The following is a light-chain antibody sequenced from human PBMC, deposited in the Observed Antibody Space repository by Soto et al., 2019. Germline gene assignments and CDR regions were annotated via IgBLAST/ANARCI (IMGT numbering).Light chain of an antibody. Sequence: QSALTQPRSVSGSPGQSVTISCTGTSSDVGGYNYVSWYQQHPGKAPKLMIYDVNKRPSGVPDRFSGSKSGNTASLTISGLQAEDEADYYCQSYDNILSGPLFGGGTKLTVL. CDR1: SSDVGGYNY. V-gene: IGLV2-11*01. CDR3: QSYDNILSGPL. J-gene: IGLJ3*02. CDR2: DVN.